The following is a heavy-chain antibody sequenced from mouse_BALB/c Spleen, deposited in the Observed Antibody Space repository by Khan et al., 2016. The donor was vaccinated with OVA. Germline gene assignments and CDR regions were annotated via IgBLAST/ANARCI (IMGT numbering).Heavy chain of an antibody. Sequence: EVQLQESGPGLVKPSQSLSLTCIVTGYSITSDYAWNWIRQFPGNKLEWMGYISYSGSTNYNPSLKSRISITRDTSKNQFFMQLNFVTTEDTATYYCARDGSRYYYAMDYWGQGTSVTVSS. CDR3: ARDGSRYYYAMDY. CDR2: ISYSGST. CDR1: GYSITSDYA. D-gene: IGHD2-3*01. V-gene: IGHV3-2*02. J-gene: IGHJ4*01.